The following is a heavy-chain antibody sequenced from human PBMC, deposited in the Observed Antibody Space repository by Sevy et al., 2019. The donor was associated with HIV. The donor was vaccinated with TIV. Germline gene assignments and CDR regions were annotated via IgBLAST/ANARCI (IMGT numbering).Heavy chain of an antibody. V-gene: IGHV1-2*02. CDR2: INPDSGDP. CDR1: GYTFTGYY. Sequence: ASVKVSCKASGYTFTGYYMHWMRQAPGQGLEWMGWINPDSGDPTYAPKFQGRVTLTRDTSINTAYMDLRRLKSDDPAVYYCVRDDRDGYFEHWGQGTLVTVSS. CDR3: VRDDRDGYFEH. J-gene: IGHJ4*02.